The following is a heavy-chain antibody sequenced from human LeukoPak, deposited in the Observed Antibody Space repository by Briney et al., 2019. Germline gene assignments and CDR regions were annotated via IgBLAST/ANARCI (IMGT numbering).Heavy chain of an antibody. V-gene: IGHV3-48*04. J-gene: IGHJ4*02. Sequence: GGSLRLSCAASGFTLSSHSMNWVRQAPGKGLEWVSYISSSGSTIYYADSVKGRFTISRDNAKNSLYLQMNSLRAEDTAVYYCAREIVRDSYKNWGQGTLVTVSS. CDR3: AREIVRDSYKN. CDR2: ISSSGSTI. D-gene: IGHD5-24*01. CDR1: GFTLSSHS.